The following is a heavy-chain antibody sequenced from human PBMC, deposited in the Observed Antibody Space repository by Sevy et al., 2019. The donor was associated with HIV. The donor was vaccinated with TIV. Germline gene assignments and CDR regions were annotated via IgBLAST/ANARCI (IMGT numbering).Heavy chain of an antibody. CDR2: IRSKANSYAT. CDR1: GFTFSGSA. V-gene: IGHV3-73*01. D-gene: IGHD3-10*01. J-gene: IGHJ6*02. Sequence: GGSLRLSCAASGFTFSGSAMHWVRQASGKGLEWVGRIRSKANSYATAYAESVQGRFTISRDDSKNTAYLQMNSLKTEDTAVYYCTILWFGELALLYYGMDVWGQGTTVTVSS. CDR3: TILWFGELALLYYGMDV.